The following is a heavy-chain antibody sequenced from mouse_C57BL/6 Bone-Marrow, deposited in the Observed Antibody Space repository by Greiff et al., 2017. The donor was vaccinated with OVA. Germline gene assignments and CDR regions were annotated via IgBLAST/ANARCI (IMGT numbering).Heavy chain of an antibody. J-gene: IGHJ2*01. Sequence: VKLMESGAELARPGASVKLSCKASGYTFTSYGISWVKQRTGQGLEWIGEIYPRSGNTYYNEKFKGKATLTADKSSSTAYMELRSLTSEDSAVYFCARKAQAYYFDYWGQGTTLTVSS. V-gene: IGHV1-81*01. CDR2: IYPRSGNT. D-gene: IGHD3-2*02. CDR3: ARKAQAYYFDY. CDR1: GYTFTSYG.